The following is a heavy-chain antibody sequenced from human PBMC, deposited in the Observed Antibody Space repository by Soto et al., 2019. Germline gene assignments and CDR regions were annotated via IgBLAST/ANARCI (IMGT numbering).Heavy chain of an antibody. Sequence: QVQLVQSGAEVRKPGASVKVSCKASGYTFTTYDINWVRQATGQGLEWMGWMNPNSGNTVYAQKFQGRVTMTRNTSINTADMELISLTSDDTAVYYCARYHYYYCMDVWGQGTTVTVSS. J-gene: IGHJ6*02. D-gene: IGHD3-22*01. CDR3: ARYHYYYCMDV. V-gene: IGHV1-8*01. CDR2: MNPNSGNT. CDR1: GYTFTTYD.